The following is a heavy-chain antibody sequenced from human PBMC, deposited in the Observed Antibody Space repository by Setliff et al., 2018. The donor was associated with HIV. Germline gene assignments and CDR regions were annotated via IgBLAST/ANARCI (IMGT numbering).Heavy chain of an antibody. CDR2: ISSRGTTK. Sequence: GGSLRLSCVASGFTFSDYYITWIRHTPEKGLEWLSYISSRGTTKHYTDSLKGRFIVSRDNAMSSSYLHLSSLRADDTAVYYCATADGSGFFAYWGQGTQVTVSS. V-gene: IGHV3-11*01. CDR1: GFTFSDYY. D-gene: IGHD3-10*01. CDR3: ATADGSGFFAY. J-gene: IGHJ1*01.